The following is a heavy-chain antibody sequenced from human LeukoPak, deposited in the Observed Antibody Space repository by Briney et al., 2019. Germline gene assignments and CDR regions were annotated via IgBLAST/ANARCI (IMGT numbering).Heavy chain of an antibody. CDR3: ARGGGYYYDSSGPH. CDR2: INHSGST. V-gene: IGHV4-34*01. D-gene: IGHD3-22*01. CDR1: GGSFSGYY. J-gene: IGHJ1*01. Sequence: SETLSLTCAVYGGSFSGYYWSWIRQPPGKGLEWIGEINHSGSTNYNPSLKSRVTISVDTSKKQFSLKLSSVTAADTAVYYCARGGGYYYDSSGPHWGQGTLVTVSS.